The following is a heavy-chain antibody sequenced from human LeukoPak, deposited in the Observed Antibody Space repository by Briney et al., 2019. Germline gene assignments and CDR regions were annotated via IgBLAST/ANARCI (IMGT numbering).Heavy chain of an antibody. Sequence: PSETLSLTCTVSGGSISSYYWSWIRQPPGKGLEWIGYIYYSGSTNYNPSLKSRVTISVDTSKNQFSLKLSSVTAADTAVYYCARVSAARRAFDIWGQGTMVTVSS. CDR2: IYYSGST. CDR3: ARVSAARRAFDI. CDR1: GGSISSYY. J-gene: IGHJ3*02. V-gene: IGHV4-59*01. D-gene: IGHD2-15*01.